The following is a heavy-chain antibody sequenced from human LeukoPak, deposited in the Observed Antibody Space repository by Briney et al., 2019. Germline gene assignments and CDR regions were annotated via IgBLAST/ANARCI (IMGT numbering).Heavy chain of an antibody. V-gene: IGHV3-21*01. CDR3: ARDRGYSYASFDY. J-gene: IGHJ4*02. Sequence: GGSLRLSCAASGFTFSSYSMNWVRQAPGKGLEWVSSISSSSSYIYYADSVKGRFTISRDNAKNSLYLQMNSLRAEDTAVYYCARDRGYSYASFDYWGQGTLVTASS. D-gene: IGHD5-18*01. CDR1: GFTFSSYS. CDR2: ISSSSSYI.